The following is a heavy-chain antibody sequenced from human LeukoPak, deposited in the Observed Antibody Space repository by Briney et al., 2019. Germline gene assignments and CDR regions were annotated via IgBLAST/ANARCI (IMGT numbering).Heavy chain of an antibody. J-gene: IGHJ5*02. Sequence: SETLSLTCTVSGDSISSYYWSWIRQPPGKGLEWIGYVYYSGSTNYNPSLKSRVIMSVDTSKNQFSLRLSSVTAADTAVYYCATDRTGDNWFDPWGQGTLVTVSS. CDR1: GDSISSYY. CDR2: VYYSGST. D-gene: IGHD3/OR15-3a*01. CDR3: ATDRTGDNWFDP. V-gene: IGHV4-59*01.